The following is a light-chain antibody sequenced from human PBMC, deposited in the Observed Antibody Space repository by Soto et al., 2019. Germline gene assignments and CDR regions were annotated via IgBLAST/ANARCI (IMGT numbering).Light chain of an antibody. CDR1: SSNIGAGYD. CDR3: QSYDSSLSGVV. V-gene: IGLV1-40*01. Sequence: QPVLTQPPSVSGAPGQRVTISCTGSSSNIGAGYDVHWYQQHPGAAPKLLIYGNNNRPSGVPDRISGSKSGTSASLAITGLQAEDEADYYCQSYDSSLSGVVFGGGTQLTVL. J-gene: IGLJ3*02. CDR2: GNN.